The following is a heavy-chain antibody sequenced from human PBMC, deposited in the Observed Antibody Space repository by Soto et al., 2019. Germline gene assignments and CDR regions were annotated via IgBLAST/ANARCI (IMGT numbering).Heavy chain of an antibody. Sequence: GASVKVSCKASGYTFTSYGISWVRQAPGQGLEWMGWISAYNGNTNYAQKLQGRVTMTTDTSTSTAYMELSRLRSDDTAVYYCARSAIYYYGSGSYSPWFDPWGQGTLVTVSS. J-gene: IGHJ5*02. V-gene: IGHV1-18*01. CDR3: ARSAIYYYGSGSYSPWFDP. CDR1: GYTFTSYG. CDR2: ISAYNGNT. D-gene: IGHD3-10*01.